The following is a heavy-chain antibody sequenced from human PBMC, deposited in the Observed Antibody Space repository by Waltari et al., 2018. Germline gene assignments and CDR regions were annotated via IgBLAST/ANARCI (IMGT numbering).Heavy chain of an antibody. CDR3: ARALTTVVVYYYYGMDV. CDR2: ISSSSSYI. V-gene: IGHV3-21*01. D-gene: IGHD4-17*01. J-gene: IGHJ6*02. Sequence: EVQLVESGGGLVKPGGSLRLSCAASGFTFSSYSMNWVRQAPGKGLEWVSSISSSSSYIYDADSVNGRFTISRDNAKNSLYLQMNSLRAEDTAVYYCARALTTVVVYYYYGMDVWGQGTTVTVSS. CDR1: GFTFSSYS.